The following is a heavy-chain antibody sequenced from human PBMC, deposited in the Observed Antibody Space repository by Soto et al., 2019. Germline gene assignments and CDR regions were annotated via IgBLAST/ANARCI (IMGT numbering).Heavy chain of an antibody. J-gene: IGHJ6*02. CDR1: GFSFSNTR. CDR3: AKDWSYGLDV. CDR2: VNSDGSNT. D-gene: IGHD3-9*01. Sequence: GGSLRLSCAASGFSFSNTRMHRVRQAPGKGLVWVSHVNSDGSNTNYADFVKGRFTVSRDNARNTVYLQMNSLRADDTAVYYCAKDWSYGLDVWGQWTTVAASS. V-gene: IGHV3-74*01.